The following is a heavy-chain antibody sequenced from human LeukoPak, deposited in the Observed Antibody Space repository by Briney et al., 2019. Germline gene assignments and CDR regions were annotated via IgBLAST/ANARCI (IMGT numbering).Heavy chain of an antibody. Sequence: GGSLRLSCAASGFIFSDYGMHWVRQAPGKGLEWVAVIWNDGSNTYYGDSVKGLFTISRDNSKNTVYLQMNSLRAEDTAVYYCARDLRYCSSASCSENGAFDIWGQGTMVTVSS. CDR1: GFIFSDYG. CDR3: ARDLRYCSSASCSENGAFDI. J-gene: IGHJ3*02. V-gene: IGHV3-33*01. D-gene: IGHD2-2*01. CDR2: IWNDGSNT.